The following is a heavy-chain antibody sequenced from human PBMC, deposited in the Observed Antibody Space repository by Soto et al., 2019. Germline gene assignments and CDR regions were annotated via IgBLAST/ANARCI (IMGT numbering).Heavy chain of an antibody. J-gene: IGHJ4*02. Sequence: EVQLVESGGGLVQPGGSLRLSCAASGFTFSSYEMNWVRQAPGKGLEWVSYISTSGTTIYYADSVKGRFTISRDNAKNSLYLQMNSLRAEETAIYYCVRDVHYWGQGTLVTVSA. CDR2: ISTSGTTI. V-gene: IGHV3-48*03. CDR1: GFTFSSYE. CDR3: VRDVHY.